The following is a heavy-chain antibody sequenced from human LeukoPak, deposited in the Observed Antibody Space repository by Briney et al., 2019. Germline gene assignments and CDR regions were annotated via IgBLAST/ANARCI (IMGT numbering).Heavy chain of an antibody. CDR2: IYYSGST. Sequence: PSETLSLTCTVSGGSISSYYWSWIRQPPGKGLEWIGYIYYSGSTNYNPSLKSRVTISVDTSKNQFSLKLSSVTAADTAVYYCARASWLGYYYYGMDVWGQGTTATVSS. CDR1: GGSISSYY. J-gene: IGHJ6*02. V-gene: IGHV4-59*01. CDR3: ARASWLGYYYYGMDV. D-gene: IGHD6-13*01.